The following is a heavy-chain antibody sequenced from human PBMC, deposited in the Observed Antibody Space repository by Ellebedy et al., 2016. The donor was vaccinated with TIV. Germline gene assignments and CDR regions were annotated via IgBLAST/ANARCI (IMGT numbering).Heavy chain of an antibody. CDR3: ARIGSGSSDLDY. Sequence: ASVKVSCKASGYTFTGYYLHWVRQAAGQGLEWMGWINPRSGSKSYAQQFQDSVTLTVDTSVSTAYMEMRRMRSDDTALYYCARIGSGSSDLDYWGQGTLVTVSS. J-gene: IGHJ4*02. V-gene: IGHV1-2*02. CDR2: INPRSGSK. D-gene: IGHD6-6*01. CDR1: GYTFTGYY.